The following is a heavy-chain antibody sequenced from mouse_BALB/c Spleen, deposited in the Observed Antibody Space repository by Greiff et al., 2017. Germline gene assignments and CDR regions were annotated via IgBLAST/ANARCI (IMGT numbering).Heavy chain of an antibody. Sequence: VQLQQPGAELVKPGASVKLSCKASGYTFTSYWMHWVKQRPGQGLEWIGEINPSNGRTNYNEKFKSKATLTVDKSSSTAYMQLSSLTSEDSAVYYCVYDGYYFFAYWGQGTLVTVSA. J-gene: IGHJ3*01. D-gene: IGHD2-3*01. CDR2: INPSNGRT. V-gene: IGHV1S81*02. CDR1: GYTFTSYW. CDR3: VYDGYYFFAY.